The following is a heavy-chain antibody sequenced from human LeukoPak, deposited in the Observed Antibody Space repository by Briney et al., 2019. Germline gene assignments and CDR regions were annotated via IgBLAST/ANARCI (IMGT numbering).Heavy chain of an antibody. CDR2: ISSSGSTI. V-gene: IGHV3-48*03. CDR1: GFTFSSYE. D-gene: IGHD6-19*01. CDR3: ARDSSGWYY. Sequence: PGGSLRLSCAASGFTFSSYEMNWVRRAPGKGLEWVSYISSSGSTIYYADSVKGRFTISRDNAKNSLYLQMNSLRAEDTAVYYCARDSSGWYYWGQGTLVTVSS. J-gene: IGHJ4*02.